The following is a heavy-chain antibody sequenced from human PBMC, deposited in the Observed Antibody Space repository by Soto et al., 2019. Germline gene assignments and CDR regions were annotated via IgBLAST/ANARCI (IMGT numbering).Heavy chain of an antibody. D-gene: IGHD4-17*01. J-gene: IGHJ4*02. V-gene: IGHV4-39*01. CDR2: IYYSGST. CDR1: GGSISSSSYY. CDR3: ASEDYGDYGFDY. Sequence: QLQLQESGPGLVKPSETLSLTCTVSGGSISSSSYYWGWIRQPPGKGLEWIGRIYYSGSTYYNPSLNRRVTITVDTSKNQFALKLSSVTAADTAVYYCASEDYGDYGFDYWGQGTLVTVSS.